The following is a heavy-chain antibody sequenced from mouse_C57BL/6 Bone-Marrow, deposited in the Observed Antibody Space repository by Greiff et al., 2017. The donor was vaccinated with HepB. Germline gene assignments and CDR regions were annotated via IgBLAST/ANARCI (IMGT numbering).Heavy chain of an antibody. J-gene: IGHJ4*01. Sequence: EVQLQQSGPVLVKPGASVKMSCKASGYTFTDYYMNWVKQSHGKSLEWIGVINPYNGGTSYNQKFKGKATFTVDKSSSTAYMELNSLTSEDSAVYYCAVLLRDYAMDYWGQGTSVTVSS. CDR2: INPYNGGT. CDR1: GYTFTDYY. V-gene: IGHV1-19*01. D-gene: IGHD1-1*01. CDR3: AVLLRDYAMDY.